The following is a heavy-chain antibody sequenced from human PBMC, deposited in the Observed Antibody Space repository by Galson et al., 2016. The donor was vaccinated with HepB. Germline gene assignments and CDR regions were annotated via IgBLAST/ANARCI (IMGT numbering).Heavy chain of an antibody. CDR3: SRVGEGFDP. D-gene: IGHD3-10*01. J-gene: IGHJ5*02. V-gene: IGHV6-1*01. CDR1: GDSASSHSAA. CDR2: TYYRSKWYN. Sequence: CAISGDSASSHSAAWNWIRQSPSRGLEWLGRTYYRSKWYNDYAISGKSRITINPDTTKNQFSLQLNSATPEDTAEYYYSRVGEGFDPWGPGTLVTVSS.